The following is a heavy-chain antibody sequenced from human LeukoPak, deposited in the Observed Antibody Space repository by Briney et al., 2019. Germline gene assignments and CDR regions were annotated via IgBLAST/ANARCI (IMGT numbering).Heavy chain of an antibody. V-gene: IGHV1-69*13. CDR2: IIPIFGTA. Sequence: GASVKVSCKASGGTFSSYAISWVRQAPGQGLEWMGGIIPIFGTANYAQKFQGRVTITADESTSTAYMELSSLRSEDTAVYDCAREVAVAGEGNWFDPWGQGTLVTVSS. CDR3: AREVAVAGEGNWFDP. J-gene: IGHJ5*02. D-gene: IGHD6-19*01. CDR1: GGTFSSYA.